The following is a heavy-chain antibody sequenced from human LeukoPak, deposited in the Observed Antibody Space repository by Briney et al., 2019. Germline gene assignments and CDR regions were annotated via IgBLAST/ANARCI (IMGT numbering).Heavy chain of an antibody. J-gene: IGHJ6*03. CDR2: IFTSGST. Sequence: SETLSLTCTVSGGSISSFYWSWIRQPAGKGLEWIGHIFTSGSTNYNPSLKSRVTMSVDTSNKQFSLKLSSVTAAATGVYYCARETSQKGAHYMDVWGKGTTVTISS. CDR3: ARETSQKGAHYMDV. CDR1: GGSISSFY. V-gene: IGHV4-4*07. D-gene: IGHD3-16*01.